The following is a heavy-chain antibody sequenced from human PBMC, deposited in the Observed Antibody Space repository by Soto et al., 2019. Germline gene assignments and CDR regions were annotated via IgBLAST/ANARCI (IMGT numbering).Heavy chain of an antibody. D-gene: IGHD6-13*01. CDR2: IYYSGST. V-gene: IGHV4-39*01. J-gene: IGHJ6*02. CDR3: ATTIASDFYYYGMDV. CDR1: GGSIRSISYY. Sequence: SEPLSLPCTVSGGSIRSISYYWAWILHSPGKGLEWIGSIYYSGSTYYNPSLKSRVTISVDTSKNQFSLKLSSVTAADTAVYYCATTIASDFYYYGMDVWGQGNTVTGSS.